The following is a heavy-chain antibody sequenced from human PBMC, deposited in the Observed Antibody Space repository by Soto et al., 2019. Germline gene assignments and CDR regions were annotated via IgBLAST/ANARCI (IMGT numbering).Heavy chain of an antibody. D-gene: IGHD1-1*01. CDR3: ARGGRGTWAYHHHMDV. V-gene: IGHV5-51*01. Sequence: PGESLKISCQASGYNFFNYWIGWVRQVPGKGLEWMGIVYPDDSDTRYSPSFQGQVIISADKSINAAYLQWNSLKASDSAIYYCARGGRGTWAYHHHMDVWGQVTTVTASS. CDR2: VYPDDSDT. CDR1: GYNFFNYW. J-gene: IGHJ6*02.